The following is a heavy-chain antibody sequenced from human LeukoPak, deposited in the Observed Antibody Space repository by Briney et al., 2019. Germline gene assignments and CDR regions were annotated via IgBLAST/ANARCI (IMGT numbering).Heavy chain of an antibody. Sequence: GASVKVSCKASGYTFTDYYIHWVRQAPGQGLEWVGRISPNGGGTIYAQNFQGRVTVTRDTSITTAYMELNRLTSDDTAVYFRAKLEGSAATSYDWGQGTLATVSS. D-gene: IGHD1-1*01. V-gene: IGHV1-2*06. CDR1: GYTFTDYY. CDR2: ISPNGGGT. CDR3: AKLEGSAATSYD. J-gene: IGHJ4*02.